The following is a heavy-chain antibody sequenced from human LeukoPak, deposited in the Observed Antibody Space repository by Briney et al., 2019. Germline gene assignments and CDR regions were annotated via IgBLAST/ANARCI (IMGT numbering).Heavy chain of an antibody. Sequence: GRSLRLSCAASGFTFSSYWMSWVRQAPGKGLEWVANIKQDGSEKYYVDSVKGRFTISRDNAKNSLYLQMNSLRAEDTAVYYCAGYDPSTYYYYGMDVWGQGTTVTVSS. V-gene: IGHV3-7*01. CDR3: AGYDPSTYYYYGMDV. J-gene: IGHJ6*02. D-gene: IGHD2-2*01. CDR1: GFTFSSYW. CDR2: IKQDGSEK.